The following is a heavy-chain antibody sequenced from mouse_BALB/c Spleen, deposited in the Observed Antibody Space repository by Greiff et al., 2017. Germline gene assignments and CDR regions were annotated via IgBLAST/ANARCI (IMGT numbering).Heavy chain of an antibody. J-gene: IGHJ2*01. CDR2: IDPSDSET. Sequence: VQLQQSGPQLVRPGASVKISCKASGYSFTSYWMHWVKQRPGQGLEWIGMIDPSDSETRLNQKFKDKATLTVDKSSSTAYMQLSSPTSEDSAVYYCAREREYGNPLDYWGQGTTLTVSS. V-gene: IGHV1S126*01. CDR3: AREREYGNPLDY. D-gene: IGHD2-10*02. CDR1: GYSFTSYW.